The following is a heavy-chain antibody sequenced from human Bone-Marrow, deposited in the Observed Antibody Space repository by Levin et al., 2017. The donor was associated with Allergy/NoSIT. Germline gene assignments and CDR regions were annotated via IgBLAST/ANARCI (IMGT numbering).Heavy chain of an antibody. D-gene: IGHD6-6*01. Sequence: ASVKVSCKASGGSFSSYAISWVRQAPGQGLEWMGGIIPIFGTANYAQKFQGRVTITADESTSTAYMELSSLRSEDTAVYYCARAPSSSSGDFDYWGQGTLVTVSS. CDR3: ARAPSSSSGDFDY. CDR2: IIPIFGTA. V-gene: IGHV1-69*13. J-gene: IGHJ4*02. CDR1: GGSFSSYA.